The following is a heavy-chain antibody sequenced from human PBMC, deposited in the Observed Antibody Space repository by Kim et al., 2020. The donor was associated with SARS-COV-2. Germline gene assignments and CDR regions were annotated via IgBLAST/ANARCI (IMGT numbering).Heavy chain of an antibody. J-gene: IGHJ4*02. CDR3: EKVSGEWELLSDY. CDR1: GFTFDDYA. CDR2: ISGDGGST. D-gene: IGHD1-26*01. Sequence: GGSLRLSCAASGFTFDDYAMYWVRQAPGKGLEWVSLISGDGGSTYYADSVNGRFTISRVNSINSLYLQMNSLRTEDTALYYCEKVSGEWELLSDYWGQGTLVTVSS. V-gene: IGHV3-43*02.